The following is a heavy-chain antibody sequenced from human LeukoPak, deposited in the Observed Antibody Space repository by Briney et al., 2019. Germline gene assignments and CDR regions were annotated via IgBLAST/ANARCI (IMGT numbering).Heavy chain of an antibody. D-gene: IGHD2-2*01. J-gene: IGHJ5*02. CDR2: ISAYNGNT. CDR1: GYTFTSYG. Sequence: GASVKVSCKASGYTFTSYGISWVRRAPGQGLEWMGWISAYNGNTNYAQKLQGRVTMTTDTSTSTAYMELRSLRSDDTAVYYCARDSYCSSTSCYDWFDPWGQGTLVTVSS. CDR3: ARDSYCSSTSCYDWFDP. V-gene: IGHV1-18*01.